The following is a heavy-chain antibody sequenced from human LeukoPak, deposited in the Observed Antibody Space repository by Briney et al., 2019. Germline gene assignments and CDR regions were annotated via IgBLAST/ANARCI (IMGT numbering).Heavy chain of an antibody. V-gene: IGHV1-8*01. CDR1: GYTFTSYD. D-gene: IGHD5-12*01. Sequence: ASVKVSCKASGYTFTSYDINWVRQATGQGLEWMGWMNPNSGNTGYAQKFQGRVTMTRNTSISTAYMELSSLRPEDTAVYYCARWTPSKLVATIWEDPAFDYWGQGTLVTVSS. CDR2: MNPNSGNT. CDR3: ARWTPSKLVATIWEDPAFDY. J-gene: IGHJ4*02.